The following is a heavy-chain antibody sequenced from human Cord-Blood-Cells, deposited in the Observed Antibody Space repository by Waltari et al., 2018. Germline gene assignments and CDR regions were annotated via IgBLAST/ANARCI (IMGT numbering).Heavy chain of an antibody. V-gene: IGHV4-39*01. J-gene: IGHJ4*02. D-gene: IGHD1-20*01. Sequence: QLQLQESGPGLVKPSETLSLTCTVSGGSISSSSYYWGWIRQPPGKGLEWIGSIYYSGSTYTTPSLKSRVTISVDTSKNQFSMKLSSVTAADTAVYYCATRLITGTDYWGQGTLVTVSS. CDR2: IYYSGST. CDR1: GGSISSSSYY. CDR3: ATRLITGTDY.